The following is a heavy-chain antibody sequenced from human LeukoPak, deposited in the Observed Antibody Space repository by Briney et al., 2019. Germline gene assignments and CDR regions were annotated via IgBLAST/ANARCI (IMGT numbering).Heavy chain of an antibody. CDR3: ARADFIDAGPYLIGP. CDR1: VYTFTRYY. J-gene: IGHJ5*02. D-gene: IGHD3-3*01. CDR2: INTKSGRT. Sequence: ASVKVSCKASVYTFTRYYMHWVRQAPGQGLEWMGWINTKSGRTSSARKFQGRVTMTRDPSITTVYMDMAWLTSDDTAIYFCARADFIDAGPYLIGPWGQGTLVTVSS. V-gene: IGHV1-2*02.